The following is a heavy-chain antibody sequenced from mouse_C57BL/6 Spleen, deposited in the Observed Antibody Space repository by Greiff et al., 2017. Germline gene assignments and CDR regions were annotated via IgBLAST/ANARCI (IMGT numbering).Heavy chain of an antibody. Sequence: EVQLMESGGGLVKPGGSLKLSCAASGFTFSSYAMSWVRQTPEKRLEWVATISDGGSYTYYPDNVKGRFTISRDNAKNNLYLQMSHLKSEDTAMYYCARDGIYYDYDDGYYAMDYWGQGTSVTVSS. CDR3: ARDGIYYDYDDGYYAMDY. J-gene: IGHJ4*01. D-gene: IGHD2-4*01. V-gene: IGHV5-4*01. CDR2: ISDGGSYT. CDR1: GFTFSSYA.